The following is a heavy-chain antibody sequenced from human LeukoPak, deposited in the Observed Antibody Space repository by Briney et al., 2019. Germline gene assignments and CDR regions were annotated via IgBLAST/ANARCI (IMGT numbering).Heavy chain of an antibody. D-gene: IGHD3-22*01. V-gene: IGHV3-48*04. J-gene: IGHJ3*02. Sequence: GGSLRLSCAASGFTFSSYSMNWVRQAPGKGLEWVSSISSSGSTIYYADSVKGRFTISRDNAKNSLYLQMNSLRAEDTAVYYCARDRGVYDSSASDAFDIWGQGTMVTVSS. CDR2: ISSSGSTI. CDR1: GFTFSSYS. CDR3: ARDRGVYDSSASDAFDI.